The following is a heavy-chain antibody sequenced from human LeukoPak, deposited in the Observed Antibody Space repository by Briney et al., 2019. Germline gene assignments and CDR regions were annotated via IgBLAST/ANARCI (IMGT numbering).Heavy chain of an antibody. CDR1: GFTFSSYS. V-gene: IGHV3-21*01. CDR3: ARDRDSGSIDY. CDR2: ISSSSSYI. J-gene: IGHJ4*02. D-gene: IGHD1-26*01. Sequence: PGGSLRLSCAASGFTFSSYSTNWVRQAPGKGLEWVSSISSSSSYIYYADSVKGRFTIYRDNAKNSLYLQMNSLRAEDTAVYYCARDRDSGSIDYWGQGTLVTVSS.